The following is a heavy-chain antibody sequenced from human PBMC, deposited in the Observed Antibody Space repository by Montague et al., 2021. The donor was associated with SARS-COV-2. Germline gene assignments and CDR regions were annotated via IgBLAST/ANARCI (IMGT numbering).Heavy chain of an antibody. D-gene: IGHD4-17*01. CDR2: IYSGGST. Sequence: TLSLTCTVSGGSIRSGSYYWSRIRQPAGKGLEWIGRIYSGGSTNYNPSLKSRVTMSVDTSKNQFSLKVSSVTAADTAVYYCARDYGDYSYYYGLDVWGQGTIVTVSS. J-gene: IGHJ6*02. CDR1: GGSIRSGSYY. V-gene: IGHV4-61*02. CDR3: ARDYGDYSYYYGLDV.